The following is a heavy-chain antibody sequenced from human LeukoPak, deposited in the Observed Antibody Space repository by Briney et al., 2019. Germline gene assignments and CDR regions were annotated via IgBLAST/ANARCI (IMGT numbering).Heavy chain of an antibody. CDR2: INPNSGGT. CDR1: GYTFTGYY. J-gene: IGHJ4*02. D-gene: IGHD4-23*01. V-gene: IGHV1-2*02. CDR3: ARGRARGGNGVLDY. Sequence: GASVKVSCKASGYTFTGYYMHWVRQAPGQGLEWMGWINPNSGGTNYAQKFQGRVTMTRDTSISTAYMELSKLRSEDTAVYYCARGRARGGNGVLDYWGQGTLVTVSS.